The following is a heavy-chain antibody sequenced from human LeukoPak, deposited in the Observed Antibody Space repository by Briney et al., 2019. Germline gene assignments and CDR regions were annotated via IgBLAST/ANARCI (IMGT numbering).Heavy chain of an antibody. CDR2: IYYSGST. CDR3: ARSLPTQGWFDP. D-gene: IGHD2-2*01. Sequence: NASETLSLTCTVSGGSISSSSYYWGWIRQPPGKGLEWIGSIYYSGSTYYNPSLKSRITISVDTSKNQFSLKLSSVTAADTAVYYCARSLPTQGWFDPWGQGTLVTASS. CDR1: GGSISSSSYY. J-gene: IGHJ5*02. V-gene: IGHV4-39*01.